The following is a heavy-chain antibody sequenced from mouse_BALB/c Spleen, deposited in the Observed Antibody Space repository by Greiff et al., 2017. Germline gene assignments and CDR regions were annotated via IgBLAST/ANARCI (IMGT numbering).Heavy chain of an antibody. D-gene: IGHD2-14*01. Sequence: EVQGVESGGGLVQPGGSRKLSCAASGFTFSDYGMAWVRQAPGKGPEWVAFISNLAYSIYYADTVTGRFTISRENAKNTLYLEMSSLRSEDTAMYYCARDRGRYDGFDYWGQGTTLTVSS. CDR2: ISNLAYSI. CDR1: GFTFSDYG. J-gene: IGHJ2*01. V-gene: IGHV5-15*02. CDR3: ARDRGRYDGFDY.